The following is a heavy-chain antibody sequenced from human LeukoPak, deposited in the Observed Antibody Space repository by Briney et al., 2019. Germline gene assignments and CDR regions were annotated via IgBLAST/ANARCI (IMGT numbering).Heavy chain of an antibody. D-gene: IGHD3-16*02. Sequence: GGSLKLSCAASGFTFSNYAMSWVRQAPGKGLEWVSAISGSASSTYYADSVKGRFTISRDNAKSSLYLQMNSLRAEDTALYYCARHRTASDYWGQGTLVTVSS. CDR1: GFTFSNYA. J-gene: IGHJ4*02. CDR2: ISGSASST. V-gene: IGHV3-23*01. CDR3: ARHRTASDY.